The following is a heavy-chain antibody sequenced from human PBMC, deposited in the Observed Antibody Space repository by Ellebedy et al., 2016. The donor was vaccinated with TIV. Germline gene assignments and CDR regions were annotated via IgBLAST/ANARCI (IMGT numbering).Heavy chain of an antibody. V-gene: IGHV4-4*02. CDR1: GDSISNTKW. CDR3: AGDFASVSEKNYYDP. D-gene: IGHD1-7*01. CDR2: IHHSGST. J-gene: IGHJ5*02. Sequence: MPSETLSLTCAVSGDSISNTKWWSWLRQPPGKGLEWIGEIHHSGSTNYNPSLKSRVSISVEKSKNQFSLHLTSVTAADTAVYYCAGDFASVSEKNYYDPWGQGILVTVSS.